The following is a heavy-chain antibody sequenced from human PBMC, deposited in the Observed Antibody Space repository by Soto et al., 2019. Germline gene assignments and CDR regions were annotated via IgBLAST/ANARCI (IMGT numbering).Heavy chain of an antibody. Sequence: VQLLESGGGLVQPGGSLRLSCAASGFTFSSYGMHWVRQAPGKGLEWVAVIWYDGSNKYYADSVKGRFTISRDNSKNTLYLQMNSLRAEDTAVYYCARDQSSSWSYYYGMDVWGQGTTVTVSS. J-gene: IGHJ6*02. CDR3: ARDQSSSWSYYYGMDV. D-gene: IGHD6-13*01. CDR1: GFTFSSYG. V-gene: IGHV3-33*01. CDR2: IWYDGSNK.